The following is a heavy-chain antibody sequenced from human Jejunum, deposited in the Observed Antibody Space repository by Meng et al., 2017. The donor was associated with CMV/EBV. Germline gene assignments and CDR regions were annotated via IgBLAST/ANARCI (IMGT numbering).Heavy chain of an antibody. Sequence: EVQLGDAGRILVQPGGSLRLSCTGSGFTFTYWMHWVRQAPGKGPEWLSRINNDGSTINYADSVKGRFTISRDNAKNTLYLQMNSLRVEDTAVYYCARAGSYRFDYWGQGTLVTVSS. CDR1: GFTFTYW. V-gene: IGHV3-74*01. D-gene: IGHD1-14*01. CDR3: ARAGSYRFDY. CDR2: INNDGSTI. J-gene: IGHJ4*02.